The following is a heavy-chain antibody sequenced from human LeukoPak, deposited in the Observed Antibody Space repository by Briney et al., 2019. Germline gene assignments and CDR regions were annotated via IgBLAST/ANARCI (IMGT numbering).Heavy chain of an antibody. V-gene: IGHV4-34*01. CDR1: GGFFSGYY. CDR3: ARGLAYYYDSSGYYYHIYYYYYMDV. Sequence: PSETLSLTCAVYGGFFSGYYWSWIRQPPGKGLEWIGEINHSGSTNYNPSLKSRVTISVDTSKNQFSLKLSSVTAADTAVYYCARGLAYYYDSSGYYYHIYYYYYMDVWGKGTTVTVSS. J-gene: IGHJ6*03. D-gene: IGHD3-22*01. CDR2: INHSGST.